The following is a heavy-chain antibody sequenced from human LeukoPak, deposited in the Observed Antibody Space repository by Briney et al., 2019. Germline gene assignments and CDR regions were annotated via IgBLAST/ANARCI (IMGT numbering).Heavy chain of an antibody. CDR1: GYTFTSYG. Sequence: ASVKVSCKASGYTFTSYGISWVRQAPGQGLEWMGWISAYNGNTSYAQKLQGRVTMTTDTSTSTAYMELRSLRSDDTAVYYCAVVVAAHDAFDIWGQGTMVTVSS. V-gene: IGHV1-18*01. J-gene: IGHJ3*02. D-gene: IGHD2-15*01. CDR2: ISAYNGNT. CDR3: AVVVAAHDAFDI.